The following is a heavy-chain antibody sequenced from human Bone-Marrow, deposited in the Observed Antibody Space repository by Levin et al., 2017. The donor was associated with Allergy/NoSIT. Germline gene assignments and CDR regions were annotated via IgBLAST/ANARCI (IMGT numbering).Heavy chain of an antibody. CDR2: ISSSGTTI. Sequence: LSLTCAASGFIVSDYYMSWVRQAPGKGLEWLAYISSSGTTIYYADSVRGRFTISRDNANNSLYLQMNSLRAEDTALYYCARDGDYGGQLDYWGQGRLVTVSS. CDR1: GFIVSDYY. D-gene: IGHD4-23*01. V-gene: IGHV3-11*01. J-gene: IGHJ4*02. CDR3: ARDGDYGGQLDY.